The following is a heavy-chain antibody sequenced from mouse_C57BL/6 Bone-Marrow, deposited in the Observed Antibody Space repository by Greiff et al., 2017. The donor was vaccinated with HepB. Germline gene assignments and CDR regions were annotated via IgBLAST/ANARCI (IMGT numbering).Heavy chain of an antibody. V-gene: IGHV1-55*01. CDR3: ARSGMVTTEGYFDY. Sequence: VQLQQPGAELVKPGASVKMSCKASGYTFTSYWITWVKQRPGQGLEWIGDIYPGSGSTNYNEKFKSKATLTVDTSSSTAYMQLSSLTSEDSAVYYGARSGMVTTEGYFDYWGQGTTLTVSS. CDR2: IYPGSGST. CDR1: GYTFTSYW. J-gene: IGHJ2*01. D-gene: IGHD2-2*01.